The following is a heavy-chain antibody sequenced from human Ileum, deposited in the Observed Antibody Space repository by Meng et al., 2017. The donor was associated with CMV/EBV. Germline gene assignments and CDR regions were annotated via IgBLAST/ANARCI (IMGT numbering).Heavy chain of an antibody. V-gene: IGHV4-30-4*08. Sequence: QAPLPESHPRLVKPSQTLSLTCTVSSGSIRSGDYYWSWIREPPGKGLEWIGYNNYRGTTYYNPSLKSRLTISVDTSNNQFSLILSSVTAADTALYYCARAISGHYYVPWGQGTLVTVSS. J-gene: IGHJ1*01. CDR1: SGSIRSGDYY. CDR3: ARAISGHYYVP. D-gene: IGHD3-22*01. CDR2: NNYRGTT.